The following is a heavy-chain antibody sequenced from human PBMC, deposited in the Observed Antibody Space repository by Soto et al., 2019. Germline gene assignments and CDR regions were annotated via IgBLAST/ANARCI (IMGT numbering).Heavy chain of an antibody. Sequence: PSETLSLTCSVSGGSVSDKTYYWSWIRQPPGKRLEWIGYVYYSGTTNYNPSLKSRVTISVDLSKNRFSLRLSSVTTADTALYYCARTTAVPNTPRSRYFFDYWGQGTLVTVSS. D-gene: IGHD4-17*01. CDR3: ARTTAVPNTPRSRYFFDY. V-gene: IGHV4-61*01. J-gene: IGHJ4*02. CDR2: VYYSGTT. CDR1: GGSVSDKTYY.